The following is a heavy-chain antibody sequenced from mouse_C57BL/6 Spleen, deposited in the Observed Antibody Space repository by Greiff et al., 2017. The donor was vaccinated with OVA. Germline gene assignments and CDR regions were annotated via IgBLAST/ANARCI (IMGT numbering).Heavy chain of an antibody. Sequence: VQLQQSGPELVKPGASVKISCKASGYTFTDYYMNWVKQSHGKSLEWIGDINPNNGGTSYNQKFKGKATLTVDKSSSTAYMELRSLTSEDSAVYYCARSITTVVEFDDWGQGTTLTVSS. D-gene: IGHD1-1*01. V-gene: IGHV1-26*01. J-gene: IGHJ2*01. CDR3: ARSITTVVEFDD. CDR1: GYTFTDYY. CDR2: INPNNGGT.